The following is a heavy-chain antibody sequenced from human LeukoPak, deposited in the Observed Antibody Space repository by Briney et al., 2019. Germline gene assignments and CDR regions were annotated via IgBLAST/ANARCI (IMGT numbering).Heavy chain of an antibody. V-gene: IGHV1-2*02. CDR1: GYTFTGYY. CDR3: ARDTTRDNWFDP. CDR2: INPNSGGT. J-gene: IGHJ5*02. D-gene: IGHD1-26*01. Sequence: ASVKVSCKASGYTFTGYYMHWVRQAPGQGLEWMGWINPNSGGTNYAQKFQGRVTMTRDTSISTAYMKLSGLRSDDTAVYYCARDTTRDNWFDPWGQGTLVTVSS.